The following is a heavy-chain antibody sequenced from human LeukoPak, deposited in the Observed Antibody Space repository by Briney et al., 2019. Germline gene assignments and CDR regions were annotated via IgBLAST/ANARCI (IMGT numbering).Heavy chain of an antibody. CDR1: GFTFSTYS. CDR3: AREICGSDCYSTFDY. Sequence: GGSLRLSCAASGFTFSTYSMNWVRQAPGKGLEWVSYISSSSFTIHYADSVKGRFTISRDNAKSSLYLQMNSLRAEDTAVYYCAREICGSDCYSTFDYWGPGALVTVSS. D-gene: IGHD2-21*02. J-gene: IGHJ4*02. V-gene: IGHV3-48*04. CDR2: ISSSSFTI.